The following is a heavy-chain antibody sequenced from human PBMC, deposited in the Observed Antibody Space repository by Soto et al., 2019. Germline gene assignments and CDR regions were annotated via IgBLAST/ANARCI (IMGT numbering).Heavy chain of an antibody. CDR3: ARLLRGGSTYGYPDY. CDR2: INAGNGNT. V-gene: IGHV1-3*01. CDR1: GYTFTSYA. D-gene: IGHD5-18*01. Sequence: ASVKVSCKASGYTFTSYAMHWVRQAPRQRLEWMGWINAGNGNTKYSQKFQGRFTISRDTSKNTLYLQMNSLRAEDTAVYYCARLLRGGSTYGYPDYWGQGTLVTVSS. J-gene: IGHJ4*02.